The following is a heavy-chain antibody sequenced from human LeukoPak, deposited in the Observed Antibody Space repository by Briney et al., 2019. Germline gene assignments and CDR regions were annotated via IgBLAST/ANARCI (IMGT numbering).Heavy chain of an antibody. CDR2: INSDGSST. J-gene: IGHJ6*02. CDR3: ARSGLGVIYGMDV. Sequence: GGSLRLSCAASGFTFSSYWMHWVRQVPGKGLVWVSRINSDGSSTSYADSVKGRITISRDNAKNTLHLQMNSLRAEDTAVYYCARSGLGVIYGMDVWGQGTTVTVSS. CDR1: GFTFSSYW. V-gene: IGHV3-74*01. D-gene: IGHD3-10*01.